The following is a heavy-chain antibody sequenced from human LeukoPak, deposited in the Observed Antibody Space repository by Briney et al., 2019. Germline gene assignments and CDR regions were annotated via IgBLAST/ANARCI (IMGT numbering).Heavy chain of an antibody. CDR3: ARDTAMVGLVDY. CDR1: GGSISSGGYY. V-gene: IGHV4-61*08. Sequence: SQTLSLTCTVSGGSISSGGYYWSWIRQHPGKGLEWIGYIYYSGSTNYNPSLKSRVTISVDTSKNQFSLKLSSVTAADTAVYYCARDTAMVGLVDYWGQGTLVTVSS. J-gene: IGHJ4*02. CDR2: IYYSGST. D-gene: IGHD5-18*01.